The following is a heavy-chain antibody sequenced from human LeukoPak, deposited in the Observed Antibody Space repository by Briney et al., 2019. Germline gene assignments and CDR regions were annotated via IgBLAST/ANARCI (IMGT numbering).Heavy chain of an antibody. J-gene: IGHJ6*03. Sequence: SVTVSCKASGGTFSSYAISWVRQAPGQGIEWMGGIITIFGTATYAQKFHGRVTITADESTSTAYMELSSLRSEDTAVYYCARIPWATLNYYYYMDVWGKGTTVTISS. CDR2: IITIFGTA. CDR1: GGTFSSYA. D-gene: IGHD2-15*01. CDR3: ARIPWATLNYYYYMDV. V-gene: IGHV1-69*13.